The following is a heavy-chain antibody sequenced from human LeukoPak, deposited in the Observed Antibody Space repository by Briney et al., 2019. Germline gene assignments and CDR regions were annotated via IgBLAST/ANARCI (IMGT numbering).Heavy chain of an antibody. CDR3: ARGLGSGPPLHYYYYYGMDF. CDR1: GGCFSGYY. V-gene: IGHV4-34*01. Sequence: SETLSLTCAVYGGCFSGYYWSWIRKPPGKGLEWIGEINHCGSTNYNPSLKSRVTISVDTSKNQFSLKLSSVTAADTAVYYCARGLGSGPPLHYYYYYGMDFWGQGTTVTVSS. D-gene: IGHD3-10*01. J-gene: IGHJ6*02. CDR2: INHCGST.